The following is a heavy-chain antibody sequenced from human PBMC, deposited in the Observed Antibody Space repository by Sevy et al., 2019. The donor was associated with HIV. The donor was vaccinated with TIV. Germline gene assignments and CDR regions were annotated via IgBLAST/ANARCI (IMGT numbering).Heavy chain of an antibody. Sequence: ASVKVSCKASGHTLTDLSMHWVRQAPGKGFEWIGRFDPEDGERIYAQKFQGRVTMTEDTSTDTAYMELSSLRSEDTAVYYCSATREYYSDSYGYLDYWGQGTLVTVSS. CDR3: SATREYYSDSYGYLDY. V-gene: IGHV1-24*01. CDR2: FDPEDGER. CDR1: GHTLTDLS. D-gene: IGHD3-22*01. J-gene: IGHJ4*02.